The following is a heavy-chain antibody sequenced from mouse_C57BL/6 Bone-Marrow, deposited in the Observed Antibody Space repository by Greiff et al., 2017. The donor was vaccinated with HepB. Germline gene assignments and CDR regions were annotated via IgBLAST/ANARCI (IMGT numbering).Heavy chain of an antibody. D-gene: IGHD2-4*01. CDR2: IYPGNSDT. V-gene: IGHV1-5*01. CDR1: GYTFTSYW. Sequence: VQLQQSGTVLARPGASVKMSCKTSGYTFTSYWMHWVKQRPGQGLEWIGAIYPGNSDTSYNQKFKGKAKLTAVTSASTAYMELSSLTNEDSAVYYCTRKVYYDYDAWCAYWGQGTLVTVSA. CDR3: TRKVYYDYDAWCAY. J-gene: IGHJ3*01.